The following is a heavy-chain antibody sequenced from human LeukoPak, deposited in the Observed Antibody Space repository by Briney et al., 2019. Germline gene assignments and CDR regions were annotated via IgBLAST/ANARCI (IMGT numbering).Heavy chain of an antibody. CDR1: GFTFSTYA. J-gene: IGHJ3*01. Sequence: PGGSLRLSCAASGFTFSTYAMSWVRQGPGKGLEWVSTISGSGANTYYADSVKGRFTISRDNAKNSLYLQMNSLRAEDTAVYYCARDLYAAYCGGDCYPSDAFDVWGQGTVITVSS. V-gene: IGHV3-23*01. CDR3: ARDLYAAYCGGDCYPSDAFDV. CDR2: ISGSGANT. D-gene: IGHD2-21*02.